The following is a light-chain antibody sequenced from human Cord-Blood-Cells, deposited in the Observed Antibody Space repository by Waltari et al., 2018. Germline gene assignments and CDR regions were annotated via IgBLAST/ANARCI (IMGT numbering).Light chain of an antibody. V-gene: IGKV3-15*01. CDR2: GAS. CDR1: QIVSSN. Sequence: EIVMTQSPATLSVSPGARATLSCRASQIVSSNLAWYQQKPGQAPRLLIYGASTRATGIPARFSGSGSGTEFTLTISSLQSEDFAVYYCQQYNNWPPRYTFGQGTKLEIK. CDR3: QQYNNWPPRYT. J-gene: IGKJ2*01.